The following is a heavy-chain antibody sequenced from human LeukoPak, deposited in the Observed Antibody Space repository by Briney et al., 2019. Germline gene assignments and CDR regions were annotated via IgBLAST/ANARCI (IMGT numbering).Heavy chain of an antibody. J-gene: IGHJ4*02. D-gene: IGHD2-2*02. Sequence: PSETLSLTCAVSGYSISSGYYWGWIRQPPGKGLEWIGSIYHSGSTYYNPSLKSRVTISVDTSKNQFSLKLSSVTAADTAVYYCARQDIVVVPAAIGISRVGYWGQGTLVTVPS. CDR1: GYSISSGYY. V-gene: IGHV4-38-2*01. CDR2: IYHSGST. CDR3: ARQDIVVVPAAIGISRVGY.